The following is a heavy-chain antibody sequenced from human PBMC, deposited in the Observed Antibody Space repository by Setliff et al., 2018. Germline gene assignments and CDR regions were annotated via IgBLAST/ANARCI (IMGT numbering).Heavy chain of an antibody. J-gene: IGHJ4*02. CDR1: GFSFSDYY. V-gene: IGHV3-11*01. CDR2: ISNDAYTI. Sequence: PGGSLRLSCAASGFSFSDYYMMWIRQAPGKGLEWVSYISNDAYTIHYADSMKGRLTISRDNSKNSVFLQMNSLRVEDTAVYYCARVHYETSTYSPTLFGHWGQGALVTVSS. D-gene: IGHD3-22*01. CDR3: ARVHYETSTYSPTLFGH.